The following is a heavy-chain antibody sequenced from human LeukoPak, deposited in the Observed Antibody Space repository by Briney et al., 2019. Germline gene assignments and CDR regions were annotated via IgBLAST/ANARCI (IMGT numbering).Heavy chain of an antibody. CDR1: GGSISSGGYY. J-gene: IGHJ5*02. CDR2: IYHSGST. Sequence: PSETLSLTCTVSGGSISSGGYYWSWIRQPPGKGLEWIGYIYHSGSTYYNPSLKSRVTISVDRSKNQFSLRLSSVTAADTAVYYCAWGQWELYPWGQGTLVTVSS. D-gene: IGHD1-26*01. V-gene: IGHV4-30-2*01. CDR3: AWGQWELYP.